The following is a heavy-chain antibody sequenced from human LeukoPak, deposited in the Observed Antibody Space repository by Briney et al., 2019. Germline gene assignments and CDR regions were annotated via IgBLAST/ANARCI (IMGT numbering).Heavy chain of an antibody. CDR2: ISYDGSNK. CDR3: ASAYSYGFRY. D-gene: IGHD5-18*01. J-gene: IGHJ4*02. CDR1: GFTFSSYA. V-gene: IGHV3-30-3*01. Sequence: GGSLRLSCAASGFTFSSYAMHWVRQAPGKGLEWVAVISYDGSNKYYADSVRGRFTISRDNSKNTLYLQMNSLRAEDTAVYYCASAYSYGFRYWGQGTLVTVSS.